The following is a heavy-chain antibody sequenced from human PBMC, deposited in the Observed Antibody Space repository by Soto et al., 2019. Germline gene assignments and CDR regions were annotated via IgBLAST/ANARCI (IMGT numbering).Heavy chain of an antibody. J-gene: IGHJ3*02. Sequence: ESGGGVVQSGRSLRLSCAASGFSFSSYGMHWVRQAPGKGREWVAVIWYDGSNKYYADSVKGRFTISRDNSKNTLYLLMNSLRAEDTAVYYCARDGSGDRHAFDIWGQGTMVTVSS. CDR1: GFSFSSYG. D-gene: IGHD3-10*01. V-gene: IGHV3-33*01. CDR3: ARDGSGDRHAFDI. CDR2: IWYDGSNK.